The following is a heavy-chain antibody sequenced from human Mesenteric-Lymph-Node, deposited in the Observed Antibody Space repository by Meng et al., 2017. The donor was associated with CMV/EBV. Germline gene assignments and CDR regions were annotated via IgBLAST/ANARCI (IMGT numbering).Heavy chain of an antibody. Sequence: GESLKISCAGSGFTFSSYSMNWVRQAPGKGLEWVSSISDSRSFIYYADSVKGRFTISRDNSKNTLFLQMSSLRAEDTAVYYCAGDPGLPNGMDIWGQGTTVTVSS. CDR2: ISDSRSFI. CDR3: AGDPGLPNGMDI. CDR1: GFTFSSYS. D-gene: IGHD4-11*01. J-gene: IGHJ6*02. V-gene: IGHV3-21*04.